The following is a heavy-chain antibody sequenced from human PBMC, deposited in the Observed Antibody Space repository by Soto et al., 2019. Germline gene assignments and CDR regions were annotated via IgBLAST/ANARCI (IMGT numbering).Heavy chain of an antibody. CDR3: AKDRTVSYFDY. Sequence: PWGSLRLSCASSGFTFNIYGMHWVRQAPGKGLEWVAVISYDGSNKYYADSVKGRFTISRDNSKNTLYLQMNSLRTEDTAVYYCAKDRTVSYFDYWGQGTLVTVSS. D-gene: IGHD4-17*01. V-gene: IGHV3-30*18. J-gene: IGHJ4*02. CDR2: ISYDGSNK. CDR1: GFTFNIYG.